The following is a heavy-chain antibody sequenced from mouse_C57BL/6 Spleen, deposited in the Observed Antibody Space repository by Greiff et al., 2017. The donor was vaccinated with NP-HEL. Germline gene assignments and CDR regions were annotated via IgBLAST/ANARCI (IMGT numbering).Heavy chain of an antibody. J-gene: IGHJ4*01. CDR1: GYSFTDYN. CDR2: INPNYGTT. CDR3: ARSPHYYGSSYFYYAMDY. D-gene: IGHD1-1*01. V-gene: IGHV1-39*01. Sequence: EVQLKQSGPELVKPGASVKISCKASGYSFTDYNMNWVKQSNGKSLEWIGVINPNYGTTSYNQKFKGKATFTVDQSSSTAYMQLNSLTSEDSAVYYCARSPHYYGSSYFYYAMDYWGQGTSVIVSS.